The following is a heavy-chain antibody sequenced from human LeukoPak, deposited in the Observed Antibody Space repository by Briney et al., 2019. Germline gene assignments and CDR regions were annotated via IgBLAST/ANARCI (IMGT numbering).Heavy chain of an antibody. J-gene: IGHJ5*02. V-gene: IGHV4-34*01. D-gene: IGHD5-12*01. CDR3: ARVATRLFDP. CDR1: GGSFSGCY. CDR2: INHSGST. Sequence: SETLSLTCAVYGGSFSGCYWSWIRQPPGKGLEWIGEINHSGSTNYNPSLKSRVTISVDTSKNQFSLKLSSVTAADTAVYYCARVATRLFDPWGQGTLVTFSS.